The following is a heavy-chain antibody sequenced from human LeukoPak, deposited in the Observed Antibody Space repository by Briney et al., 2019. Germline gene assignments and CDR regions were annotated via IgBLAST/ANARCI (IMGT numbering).Heavy chain of an antibody. V-gene: IGHV3-48*03. CDR1: GFTFSSYE. CDR2: ISSSGSTI. CDR3: ARDVDFYFDY. J-gene: IGHJ4*02. Sequence: GGSLRLFCAASGFTFSSYEMNWVRQAPGKGLEWVSYISSSGSTIYYADSVKGRFTISRDNAKNSLYLQMNSLRAEDTAVYYCARDVDFYFDYWGQGTLVTVSS. D-gene: IGHD3/OR15-3a*01.